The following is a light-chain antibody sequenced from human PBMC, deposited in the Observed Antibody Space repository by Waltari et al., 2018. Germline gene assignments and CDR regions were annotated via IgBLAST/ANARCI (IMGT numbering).Light chain of an antibody. CDR3: QQSYSTPQT. V-gene: IGKV1-39*01. CDR1: QSISSY. J-gene: IGKJ1*01. Sequence: IQMPQSPPSLSASVGDRLPLTCRASQSISSYLNWYQQKPGKAPKLLIYAASSLQSGVPSRFSGSGSGTDFTLTISSLQPEDFATYYCQQSYSTPQTFGQGTKVEIK. CDR2: AAS.